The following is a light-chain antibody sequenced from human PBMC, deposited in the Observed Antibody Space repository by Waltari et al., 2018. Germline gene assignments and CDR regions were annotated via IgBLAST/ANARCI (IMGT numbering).Light chain of an antibody. CDR3: QQNGTLPAK. Sequence: EIVLTQPPGTASFSPGERVTLSCRASHSVGSSILAWYQQKPGQAPRLVIYRASRRATGIQDRFSGSGSGTDFSLTISRLETEDFAVYYCQQNGTLPAKFGQGTKVEVK. J-gene: IGKJ1*01. V-gene: IGKV3-20*01. CDR2: RAS. CDR1: HSVGSSI.